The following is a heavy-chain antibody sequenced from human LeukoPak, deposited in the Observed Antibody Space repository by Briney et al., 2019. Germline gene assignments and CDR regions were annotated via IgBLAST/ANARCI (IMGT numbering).Heavy chain of an antibody. CDR1: GGSVSSYY. V-gene: IGHV4-59*02. Sequence: SSETLSLTCTVSGGSVSSYYWSWIRQPPGKGLEWIGYIKSSGSSNYNPSLKSRVTISMDTSKNQFSLRLNSVTAADTAVYYCARDYWFDPWGHGTLVTVSS. CDR3: ARDYWFDP. CDR2: IKSSGSS. J-gene: IGHJ5*02.